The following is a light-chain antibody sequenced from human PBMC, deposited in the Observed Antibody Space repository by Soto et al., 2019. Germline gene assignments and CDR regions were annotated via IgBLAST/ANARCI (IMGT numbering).Light chain of an antibody. CDR3: QQLNSLPIT. V-gene: IGKV1-9*01. J-gene: IGKJ5*01. CDR2: VAS. Sequence: IQLTQSASSLSASVGDRFTMACRASQGIRSYLAWYQQKVGKAPKLLIYVASILQSGVPSRFSGSGSGTDFTLTISSLQPEDSATYYCQQLNSLPITFGQGTRLEIK. CDR1: QGIRSY.